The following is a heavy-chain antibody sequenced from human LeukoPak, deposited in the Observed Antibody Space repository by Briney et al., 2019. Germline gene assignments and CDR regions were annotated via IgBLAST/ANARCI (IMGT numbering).Heavy chain of an antibody. CDR1: GFTFSSYA. J-gene: IGHJ4*02. CDR2: ITSGGNT. V-gene: IGHV3-23*01. Sequence: GGSLRLSCAASGFTFSSYAMTWVRQAPGQGLEWVSGITSGGNTYYAGSVKGRFTISRDNSKNTLYVQMNSLRAEDTAVYYCAKSVGSGSYYNMDYWGQGTLVTVSS. CDR3: AKSVGSGSYYNMDY. D-gene: IGHD3-10*01.